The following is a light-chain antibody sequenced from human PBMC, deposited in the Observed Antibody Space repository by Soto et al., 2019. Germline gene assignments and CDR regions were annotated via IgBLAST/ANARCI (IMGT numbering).Light chain of an antibody. CDR3: SSYAGWCSPYV. CDR2: DVN. Sequence: QSALTHPRSVSRAHRQSVTIPCTGTSSDVGGYNFVSWYQQHPGKVPKLMVFDVNKRPSGVPDRFSGSKSGNPASLTISGLQAEDEADVYCSSYAGWCSPYVFGTGTKVTGL. V-gene: IGLV2-11*02. J-gene: IGLJ1*01. CDR1: SSDVGGYNF.